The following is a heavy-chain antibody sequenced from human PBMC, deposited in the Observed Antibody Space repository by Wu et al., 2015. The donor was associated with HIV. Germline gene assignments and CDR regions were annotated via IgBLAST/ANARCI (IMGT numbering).Heavy chain of an antibody. V-gene: IGHV1-8*03. J-gene: IGHJ3*02. D-gene: IGHD1-26*01. CDR3: ARDRRELPYDAFDI. CDR1: GYTFTSYD. CDR2: MNPNSGNT. Sequence: QVQLVQSGAEVKKPGASVKVSCKASGYTFTSYDINWVRQATGQGLEWMGWMNPNSGNTGYAQKFQGRVTITRNTSISTAYMELSSLRSDDTAVYYCARDRRELPYDAFDIWGQGTMVTVSS.